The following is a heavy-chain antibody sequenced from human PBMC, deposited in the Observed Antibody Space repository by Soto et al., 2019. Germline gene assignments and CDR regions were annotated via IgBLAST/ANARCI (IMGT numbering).Heavy chain of an antibody. D-gene: IGHD2-15*01. CDR3: ARDSGPAVVVVAASGYNWFDP. CDR2: IIPIFGTA. V-gene: IGHV1-69*01. J-gene: IGHJ5*02. Sequence: QVQLVQPGAEVKKPGSSVKVSCKASGGTFSSYAISWVRQAPGQGLEWMGGIIPIFGTANYAQKFQGRVTITADESTSTAYMELSSLRSEDTAVYYCARDSGPAVVVVAASGYNWFDPWGQGTLVTVSS. CDR1: GGTFSSYA.